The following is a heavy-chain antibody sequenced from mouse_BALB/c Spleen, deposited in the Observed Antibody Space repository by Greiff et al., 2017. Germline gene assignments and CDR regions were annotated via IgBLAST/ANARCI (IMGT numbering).Heavy chain of an antibody. J-gene: IGHJ4*01. CDR1: GYTFTDYN. D-gene: IGHD1-1*02. Sequence: VQLKESGPELVKPGASVKIPCKASGYTFTDYNMDWVKQSHGKSLEWIGDINPNNGGTIYNQKFKGKATLTVDKSSSTAYMELRSLTSEDTAVYYCARKIYGYYYAMDYWGQGTSVTVSS. CDR3: ARKIYGYYYAMDY. V-gene: IGHV1-18*01. CDR2: INPNNGGT.